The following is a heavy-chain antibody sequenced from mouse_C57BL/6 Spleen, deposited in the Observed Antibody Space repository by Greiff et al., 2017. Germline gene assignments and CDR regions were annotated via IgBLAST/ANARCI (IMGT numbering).Heavy chain of an antibody. CDR2: IDPDSGGP. V-gene: IGHV1-72*01. CDR3: ARYYYGSTYYFDY. J-gene: IGHJ2*01. D-gene: IGHD1-1*01. Sequence: QVQLQQPGAELVKPGASVKLSCKASGYTFTSYWMHWVKQRPGRGLEWIGRIDPDSGGPKYNEKFQSKAPLTVDKPSSTAYMQLSSLTSEDSSVYYCARYYYGSTYYFDYWGQGTTLTVSS. CDR1: GYTFTSYW.